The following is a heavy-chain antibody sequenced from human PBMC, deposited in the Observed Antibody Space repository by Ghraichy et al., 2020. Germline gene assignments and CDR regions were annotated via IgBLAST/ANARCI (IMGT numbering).Heavy chain of an antibody. D-gene: IGHD1-7*01. V-gene: IGHV4-59*01. J-gene: IGHJ3*02. CDR2: IYYSGST. CDR1: GGSISSYY. CDR3: AREGTPYNWNYDAFDI. Sequence: GSLSLTCTVSGGSISSYYWSWIRQPPVKGLEWIGYIYYSGSTNYNPSLKSRVTISVDTSKNQFSLKLSSVTAADTAVYYCAREGTPYNWNYDAFDIWGQGTMFTVSA.